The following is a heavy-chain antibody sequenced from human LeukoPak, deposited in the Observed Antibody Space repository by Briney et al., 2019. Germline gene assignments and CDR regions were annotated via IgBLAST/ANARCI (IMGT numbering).Heavy chain of an antibody. D-gene: IGHD2-21*02. V-gene: IGHV3-11*06. CDR2: ISSSNRYT. Sequence: PGGSLRLSCAASGFTFSDYYMSWIRQAPGKGLEWVSYISSSNRYTNYADSVKGRFTISRDNAKNSLYLQMNSLRAEDTAVYYCARDSAYCGGDCYAGDDYWGQGTLVTVSS. CDR3: ARDSAYCGGDCYAGDDY. J-gene: IGHJ4*02. CDR1: GFTFSDYY.